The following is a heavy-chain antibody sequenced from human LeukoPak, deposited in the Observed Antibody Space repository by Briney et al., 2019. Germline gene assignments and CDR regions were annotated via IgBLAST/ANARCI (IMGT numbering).Heavy chain of an antibody. CDR1: GFTFSRNW. V-gene: IGHV3-74*01. J-gene: IGHJ4*02. CDR2: IGPDGSGT. CDR3: ARGPDGANYYSGDF. Sequence: GGSLRLSCTTSGFTFSRNWMHWVRQSPGKGLVWVSRIGPDGSGTTYAESVKGRLTISRDNAKNTLYLQMSGLRAEDSAVYYCARGPDGANYYSGDFWGQGTLVTVSS. D-gene: IGHD4/OR15-4a*01.